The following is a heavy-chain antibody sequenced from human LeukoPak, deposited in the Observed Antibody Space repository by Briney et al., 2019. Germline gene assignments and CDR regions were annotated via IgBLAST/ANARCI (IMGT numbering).Heavy chain of an antibody. CDR2: ISTVGDIT. D-gene: IGHD1-14*01. CDR3: AKVKSSLNLVGA. CDR1: GFIFRSSS. Sequence: GGSLRLSCAASGFIFRSSSMSWVRQAPGKGLEWVASISTVGDITHYAESVQGRFTISRDNSRNTLYLQMSNLSVDDTAVYYCAKVKSSLNLVGAWGQGTLVTVSS. V-gene: IGHV3-23*01. J-gene: IGHJ5*02.